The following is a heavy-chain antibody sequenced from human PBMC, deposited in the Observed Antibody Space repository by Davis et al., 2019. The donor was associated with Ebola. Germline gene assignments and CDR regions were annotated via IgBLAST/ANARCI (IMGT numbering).Heavy chain of an antibody. Sequence: GGSLRLSCAASGFTFSNFAMSWVRQAPGKGLEWVSTISGSATSTYYADSLKGRFTVSRDNSKNTVYLQMYSLRAEDTAMYYCAKSPWSGSFDYWGQEPRSPSPQ. CDR2: ISGSATST. CDR1: GFTFSNFA. CDR3: AKSPWSGSFDY. D-gene: IGHD1-26*01. J-gene: IGHJ4*01. V-gene: IGHV3-23*01.